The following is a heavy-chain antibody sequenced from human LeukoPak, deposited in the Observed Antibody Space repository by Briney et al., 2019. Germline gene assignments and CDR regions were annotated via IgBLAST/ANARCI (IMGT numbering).Heavy chain of an antibody. Sequence: SETLSLTCAVYGGSFSGYYWSWIRQPAGKGLEWIGRIYTSGSTNYNPSLKSRVTISVDKSKNQFSLKLSSVTAADTAVYYCARVRYYDSSGYYYFDYWGQGTLVTVSS. CDR1: GGSFSGYY. D-gene: IGHD3-22*01. J-gene: IGHJ4*02. CDR3: ARVRYYDSSGYYYFDY. V-gene: IGHV4-59*10. CDR2: IYTSGST.